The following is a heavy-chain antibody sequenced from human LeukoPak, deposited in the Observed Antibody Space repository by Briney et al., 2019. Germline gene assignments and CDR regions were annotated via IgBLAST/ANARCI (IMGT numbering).Heavy chain of an antibody. CDR1: GYTFGDFY. J-gene: IGHJ4*02. D-gene: IGHD2-21*02. CDR3: ARDRLGVVTAPLDY. Sequence: ASVKVSCKTSGYTFGDFYINWVRQAPGQGPEWMGMINPYGGSTTYAQRFHDRVTMTVDKSTTTVYMELTSLRADDTAVYYCARDRLGVVTAPLDYWGQGTLVIVSS. V-gene: IGHV1-46*01. CDR2: INPYGGST.